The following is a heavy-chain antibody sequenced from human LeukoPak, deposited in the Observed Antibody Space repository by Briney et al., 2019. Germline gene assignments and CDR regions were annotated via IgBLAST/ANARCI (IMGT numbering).Heavy chain of an antibody. CDR1: GFTFSSYA. CDR2: IWYDGSNK. Sequence: GGSLRLSCAASGFTFSSYAMHWVRQAPGKGLEWVAVIWYDGSNKYYADSVKGRFTISRDNSKNTLYLEVNSLRAEDTAVYFCARGNVRRYSYGFDYWGQGTLVTVSS. CDR3: ARGNVRRYSYGFDY. J-gene: IGHJ4*02. D-gene: IGHD5-18*01. V-gene: IGHV3-33*08.